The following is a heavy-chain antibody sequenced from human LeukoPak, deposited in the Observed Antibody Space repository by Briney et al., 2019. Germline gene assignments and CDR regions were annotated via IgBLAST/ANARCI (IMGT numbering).Heavy chain of an antibody. J-gene: IGHJ6*03. CDR3: ARGVQLGMSYYYYYMDV. Sequence: ASVKVSCKASVSTFTSYDINWVRQATGQGLGWMGWMNPNSGNTGYAQKFQGRVTMTRNTSISTAYMELSSLRSEDTAVYYCARGVQLGMSYYYYYMDVWGKGTTVTVSS. CDR1: VSTFTSYD. D-gene: IGHD7-27*01. V-gene: IGHV1-8*01. CDR2: MNPNSGNT.